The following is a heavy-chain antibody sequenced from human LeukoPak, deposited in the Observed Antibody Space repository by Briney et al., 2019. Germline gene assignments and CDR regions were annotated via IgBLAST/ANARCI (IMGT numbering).Heavy chain of an antibody. Sequence: SETLSLTCTASGGSISGYYWTWIRQPPGKGLEWIGYVFYIGSTNYNPSLQSRVTISLETSKNQFSLRLTSVTAADTAVYYCARQDSSGWLFDLWAQGTLVTVSS. CDR3: ARQDSSGWLFDL. CDR2: VFYIGST. D-gene: IGHD6-19*01. CDR1: GGSISGYY. J-gene: IGHJ5*02. V-gene: IGHV4-59*01.